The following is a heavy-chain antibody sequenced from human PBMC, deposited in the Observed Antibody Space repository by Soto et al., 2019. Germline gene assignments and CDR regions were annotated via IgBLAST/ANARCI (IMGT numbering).Heavy chain of an antibody. D-gene: IGHD3-10*01. Sequence: PSETLSLTCSVSGASVSPYYWSWFRQPVGKGLEWIGRIHSSGNLNYNPSLESRVTMSLDTSKNQFSLRLSSLTAADTALYLCARDVGKNYWGQGTRVTVSS. CDR1: GASVSPYY. CDR3: ARDVGKNY. J-gene: IGHJ4*02. CDR2: IHSSGNL. V-gene: IGHV4-4*07.